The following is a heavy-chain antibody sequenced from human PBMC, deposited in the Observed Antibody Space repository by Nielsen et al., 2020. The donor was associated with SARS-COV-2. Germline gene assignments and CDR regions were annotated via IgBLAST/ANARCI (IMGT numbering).Heavy chain of an antibody. D-gene: IGHD6-19*01. J-gene: IGHJ3*02. CDR2: INWNGGST. V-gene: IGHV3-20*03. CDR3: ARESVTGTDAFDI. Sequence: VRQMPGKGLEWVSGINWNGGSTGYADSVKGRFTISRDNAKNSLSLQMNSLRAEDTAVYYCARESVTGTDAFDIWGQGTVVTVSS.